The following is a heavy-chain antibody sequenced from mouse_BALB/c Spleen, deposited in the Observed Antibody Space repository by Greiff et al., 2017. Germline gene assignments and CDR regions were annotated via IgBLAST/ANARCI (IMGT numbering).Heavy chain of an antibody. CDR3: TRGLRKSYFDY. Sequence: LQQPGSELVRPGASVKLSCKASGYTFTSYWMHWVKQRPGQGIEWIGNIYPGSGSTNYDEKFKSKATLTVDTSSSTAYMQLSRLTSEDSAVYYCTRGLRKSYFDYWGQGTTLTVSS. CDR1: GYTFTSYW. CDR2: IYPGSGST. J-gene: IGHJ2*01. D-gene: IGHD3-1*01. V-gene: IGHV1S22*01.